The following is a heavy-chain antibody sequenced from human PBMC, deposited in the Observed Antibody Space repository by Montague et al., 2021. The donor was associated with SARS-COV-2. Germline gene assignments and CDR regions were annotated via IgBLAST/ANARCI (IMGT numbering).Heavy chain of an antibody. CDR2: IYYSGST. CDR3: ARGGMVYDSNGYPPDAFDI. Sequence: SETLSLTCTVSGGSISSYYWSWIRQPPGKGLEWIGYIYYSGSTNYNPSLKSRVPTSVDTSKIQFSLKLSTVTAAATAVYYCARGGMVYDSNGYPPDAFDIWGQGAMVTVSS. D-gene: IGHD3-22*01. V-gene: IGHV4-59*01. CDR1: GGSISSYY. J-gene: IGHJ3*02.